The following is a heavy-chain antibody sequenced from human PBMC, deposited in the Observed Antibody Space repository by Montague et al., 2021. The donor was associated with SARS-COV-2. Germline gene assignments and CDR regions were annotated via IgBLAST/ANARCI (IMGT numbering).Heavy chain of an antibody. CDR1: GGSVSSGSYY. J-gene: IGHJ4*02. V-gene: IGHV4-61*01. CDR3: ARISGITSWYYDY. D-gene: IGHD1-14*01. Sequence: SETLSLTCTVSGGSVSSGSYYWSWIWQPPGKGLQSIGYIYYTGSTNYNPSLQSRVTKSVDSSKSQFSVRLSSVTAADTAVYYCARISGITSWYYDYWGQGTLVTVSS. CDR2: IYYTGST.